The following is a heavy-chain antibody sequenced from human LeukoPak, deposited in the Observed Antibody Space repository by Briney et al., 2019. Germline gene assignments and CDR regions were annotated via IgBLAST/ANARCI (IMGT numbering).Heavy chain of an antibody. CDR1: GFTFGSYV. CDR2: INHNGKTI. CDR3: AKSDSSGFRSYWYFDL. V-gene: IGHV3-48*02. J-gene: IGHJ2*01. D-gene: IGHD6-19*01. Sequence: GGSLRLSCAASGFTFGSYVMSWVRQAPGKGLEWVSYINHNGKTIYYADSVRGRFTISRDNGKNSLYLQMNSLRDEDTAVYYCAKSDSSGFRSYWYFDLWGRGTLVTVSS.